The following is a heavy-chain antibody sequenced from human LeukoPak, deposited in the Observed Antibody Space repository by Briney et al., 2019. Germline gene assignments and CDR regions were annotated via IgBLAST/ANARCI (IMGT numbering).Heavy chain of an antibody. CDR2: ISGSGGST. CDR1: GFTFSSYA. D-gene: IGHD3-22*01. V-gene: IGHV3-23*01. Sequence: GGSLRLSCAASGFTFSSYAMSWVRQAPGKGLEWVSAISGSGGSTYYADSVKGRFTISRDNFKNTLYLQMNSLRAEDTAVYYCAKKTQHYYDSSGVDYWGQGTLVTVSS. CDR3: AKKTQHYYDSSGVDY. J-gene: IGHJ4*02.